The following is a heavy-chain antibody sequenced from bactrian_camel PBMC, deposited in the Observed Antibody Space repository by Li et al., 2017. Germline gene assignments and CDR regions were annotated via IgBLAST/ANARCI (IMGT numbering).Heavy chain of an antibody. V-gene: IGHV3S55*01. Sequence: QVQLVESGGGSVQAGGSLRLSCAASGHTYSRYSMAWYRQAPGKGRVGVAAIDTDGSTVYVDVVKGRFTISKDNAGNTWYLQMDSLKPEDTAMYYCAVDGDPSTAKVEHGIWVDYDYAYWGQGTQVTVS. CDR3: AVDGDPSTAKVEHGIWVDYDYAY. J-gene: IGHJ4*01. CDR2: IDTDGST. CDR1: GHTYSRYS. D-gene: IGHD3*01.